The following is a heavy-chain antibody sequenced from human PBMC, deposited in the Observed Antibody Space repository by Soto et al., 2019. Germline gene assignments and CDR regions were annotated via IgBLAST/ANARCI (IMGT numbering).Heavy chain of an antibody. CDR2: IKEDGSEK. J-gene: IGHJ5*02. V-gene: IGHV3-7*03. Sequence: GGSLRLSCSASGFTFSGYWMTWVRQAPGKGLEWVANIKEDGSEKYYVDSVKGRFTISRDNPKNSLYLQMNSLRADDTAVYYCARPLYGSGSVWFDPWGQGTLVTFSS. CDR1: GFTFSGYW. CDR3: ARPLYGSGSVWFDP. D-gene: IGHD3-10*01.